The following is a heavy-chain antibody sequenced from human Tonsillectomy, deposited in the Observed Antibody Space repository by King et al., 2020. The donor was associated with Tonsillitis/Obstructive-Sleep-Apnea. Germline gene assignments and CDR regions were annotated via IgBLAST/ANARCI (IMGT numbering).Heavy chain of an antibody. D-gene: IGHD4-17*01. CDR2: IWYDGSNK. Sequence: VQLVESGGGVVQPGRSLRLSCAASGFTFSAYGMHWVRQAPGKGLEWVAVIWYDGSNKYYADSVKGRFTISRDNSKNTLYLQMNSLRAEDTAVYYCASQPTAQHYYDDGMDVWGQGTTVTVSS. V-gene: IGHV3-33*01. CDR3: ASQPTAQHYYDDGMDV. CDR1: GFTFSAYG. J-gene: IGHJ6*02.